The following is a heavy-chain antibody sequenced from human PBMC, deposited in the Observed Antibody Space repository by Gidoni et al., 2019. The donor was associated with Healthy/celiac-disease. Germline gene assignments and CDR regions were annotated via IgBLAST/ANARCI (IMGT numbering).Heavy chain of an antibody. V-gene: IGHV3-23*01. Sequence: EVQLLESGGGLVQPGGSLSLSCAASGFTFSSYAMSWVRQAPGKGLEWVSAISGSGGSTYYADSVKGRFTISRDNSKNTLYLQMNSLRAEDTAVYYCAKRYCTNGVCSDYYYYGMDVWGQGTTVTVSS. CDR2: ISGSGGST. CDR3: AKRYCTNGVCSDYYYYGMDV. D-gene: IGHD2-8*01. J-gene: IGHJ6*02. CDR1: GFTFSSYA.